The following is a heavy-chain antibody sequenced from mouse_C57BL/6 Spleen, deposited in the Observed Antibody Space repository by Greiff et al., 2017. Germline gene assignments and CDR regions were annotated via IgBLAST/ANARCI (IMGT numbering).Heavy chain of an antibody. V-gene: IGHV1-80*01. CDR1: GYAFSRYW. Sequence: VQLQQSGAELVKPGASVKISCKASGYAFSRYWMNWVKQRPGKGLEWIGQIYPGDGDTNYNGKFKGKATLTADKSSSTAYMQLSSLTSEDSAVYFCARRGGNYFDYWGQGTTLTVSS. J-gene: IGHJ2*01. CDR2: IYPGDGDT. D-gene: IGHD1-1*02. CDR3: ARRGGNYFDY.